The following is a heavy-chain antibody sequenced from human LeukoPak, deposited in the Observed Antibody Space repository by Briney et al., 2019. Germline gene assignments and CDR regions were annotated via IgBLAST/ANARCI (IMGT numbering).Heavy chain of an antibody. D-gene: IGHD3-16*01. CDR2: IIPIFGTA. J-gene: IGHJ3*02. Sequence: ASVKVSCKASGGTFSSYAISWVRQAPGQGLEWMGGIIPIFGTANYAQKLQGRVTITADESTSTAYMELSSLRSEDTAVYYCARDLLITFGGAKNAFDIWGQGTMVTVSS. CDR1: GGTFSSYA. CDR3: ARDLLITFGGAKNAFDI. V-gene: IGHV1-69*13.